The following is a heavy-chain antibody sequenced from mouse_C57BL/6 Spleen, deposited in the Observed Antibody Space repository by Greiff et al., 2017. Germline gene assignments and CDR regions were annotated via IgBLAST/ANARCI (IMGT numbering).Heavy chain of an antibody. J-gene: IGHJ4*01. CDR1: GYTFTSYW. CDR3: AREYYGSCYAMDY. D-gene: IGHD1-1*01. CDR2: IDPSDSYT. Sequence: QVQLQQPGAELVMPGASVKLSCKASGYTFTSYWMDWVKQRPGHGLEWIGEIDPSDSYTNYNQKFKGKSTLTVDKSSSTAYMQLSSLTSEDSAVYCCAREYYGSCYAMDYWGQGTSVTVSS. V-gene: IGHV1-69*01.